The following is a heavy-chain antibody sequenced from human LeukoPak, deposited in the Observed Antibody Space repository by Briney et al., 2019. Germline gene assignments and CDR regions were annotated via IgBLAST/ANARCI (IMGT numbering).Heavy chain of an antibody. V-gene: IGHV1-69*01. CDR1: GGTFSSYA. CDR2: IIPIFGTA. D-gene: IGHD1-7*01. CDR3: ARDGKLGLSDYYYGMDV. J-gene: IGHJ6*02. Sequence: GASVKVSCKASGGTFSSYAISWVRQAPGQGLEWMGGIIPIFGTANYAQKFQGRVTITADESTSTAYMELSSLRSEDTAVYYCARDGKLGLSDYYYGMDVWGQGTTVTVSS.